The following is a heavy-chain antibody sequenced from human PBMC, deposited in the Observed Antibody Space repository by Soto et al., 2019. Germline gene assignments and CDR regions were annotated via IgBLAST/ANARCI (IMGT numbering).Heavy chain of an antibody. CDR2: IYYSGST. CDR1: GGSISSYY. Sequence: QVQLQESGPGLVKPSETLSLTCTVSGGSISSYYWSWIRQPPGKGLEWIGYIYYSGSTNYNPSLKSRVTISVDTSKNQFSLKLSSVTAADTAVYYCARQSFGYYYMDVWGKGTTFTVSS. D-gene: IGHD3-10*01. CDR3: ARQSFGYYYMDV. J-gene: IGHJ6*03. V-gene: IGHV4-59*08.